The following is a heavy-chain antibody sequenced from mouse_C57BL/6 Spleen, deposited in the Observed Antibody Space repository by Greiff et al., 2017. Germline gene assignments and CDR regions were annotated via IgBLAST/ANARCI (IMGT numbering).Heavy chain of an antibody. CDR2: IDPSDSYT. Sequence: QVQLQQPGAELVMPGASVKLSCKASGYTFTSYWMHWVKQRPGQGLEWIGEIDPSDSYTNYNQKFKGKSTLTVEKSSSTAYMQLSSLTSVDSAVYYCARQWYYGSSYEYYFDYWGQGTTLTVSS. CDR1: GYTFTSYW. J-gene: IGHJ2*01. D-gene: IGHD1-1*01. V-gene: IGHV1-69*01. CDR3: ARQWYYGSSYEYYFDY.